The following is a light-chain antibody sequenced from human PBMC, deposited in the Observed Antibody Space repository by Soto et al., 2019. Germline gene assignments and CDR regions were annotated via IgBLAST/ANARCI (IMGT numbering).Light chain of an antibody. V-gene: IGKV3-11*01. J-gene: IGKJ3*01. Sequence: LTQSPASLSLSPGERATLSCRASQTVGISLPWYQHKPGQPPRLLIYDASKRATGIPARFGGSGSGTDFTLTISSLEPEDFAVYYCQQRTNWLFTFGPGTKVDIK. CDR2: DAS. CDR1: QTVGIS. CDR3: QQRTNWLFT.